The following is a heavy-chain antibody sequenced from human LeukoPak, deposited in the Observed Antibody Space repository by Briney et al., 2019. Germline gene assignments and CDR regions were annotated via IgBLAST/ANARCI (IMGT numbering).Heavy chain of an antibody. CDR3: ANGGPVVPAAVYYYGMDV. CDR1: GFTFSSYA. J-gene: IGHJ6*02. CDR2: ISGSGGST. Sequence: GGSLRLSCAASGFTFSSYAMSWVRQAPGEGLEGVSAISGSGGSTYYADSVKGRFTISRDNSKNTLYLQMNSLRAEDTAVYYCANGGPVVPAAVYYYGMDVWGQGTTVTVSS. V-gene: IGHV3-23*01. D-gene: IGHD2-2*01.